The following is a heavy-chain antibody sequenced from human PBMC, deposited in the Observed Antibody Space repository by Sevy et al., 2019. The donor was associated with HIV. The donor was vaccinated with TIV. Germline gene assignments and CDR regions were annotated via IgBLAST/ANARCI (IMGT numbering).Heavy chain of an antibody. CDR1: GFTFSSYS. J-gene: IGHJ4*02. Sequence: GGSLRLSCAASGFTFSSYSMNWVRQAPGKGLEWVSYISSSSSTIYYADSVKGRFTISRDNAKNSLYLQMNSLRAGDTAVYYCAREVGAISPMLDYWGQGTLVTVSS. CDR3: AREVGAISPMLDY. D-gene: IGHD1-26*01. V-gene: IGHV3-48*01. CDR2: ISSSSSTI.